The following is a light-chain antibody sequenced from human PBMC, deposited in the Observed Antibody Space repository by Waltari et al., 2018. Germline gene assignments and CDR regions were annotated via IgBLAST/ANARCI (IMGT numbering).Light chain of an antibody. J-gene: IGKJ2*01. CDR1: QSISSR. V-gene: IGKV1-39*02. Sequence: MQMTQSPSFLSASVGDRVTITCRASQSISSRLNWYQQRPGKAPNLLLYAASSLRTGVPSRFSGSGSGTDFTLTISSLQAEDVAVYYCQQYYDTPYTFGQGTKLEIK. CDR2: AAS. CDR3: QQYYDTPYT.